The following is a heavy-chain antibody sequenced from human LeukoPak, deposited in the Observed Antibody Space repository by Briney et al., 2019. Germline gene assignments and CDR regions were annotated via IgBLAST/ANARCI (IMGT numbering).Heavy chain of an antibody. CDR1: GGTFSSYA. D-gene: IGHD2-15*01. CDR3: ARDCSGGSCYLGY. CDR2: IIPIFVTA. J-gene: IGHJ4*02. V-gene: IGHV1-69*01. Sequence: SVKVSCKASGGTFSSYAISWVRQAPGQGLEWMGGIIPIFVTANYAQKFQGRVTITADESTSTAYMELSSLRSEDTAVYYCARDCSGGSCYLGYWGQGTLVTVSS.